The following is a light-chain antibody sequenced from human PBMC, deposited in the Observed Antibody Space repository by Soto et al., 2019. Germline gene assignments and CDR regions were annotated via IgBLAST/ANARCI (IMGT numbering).Light chain of an antibody. CDR2: KAS. J-gene: IGKJ2*01. V-gene: IGKV1-5*03. CDR1: QSISSW. Sequence: DIQMTQSPSTLSASVGDRVTITCRASQSISSWLAWYQQKPGKAPNLLIYKASSLESGVPSRFSGRGSGTEFTLTISSLQPDDFATYYCQHYNSNPYTFGQGTKLEIK. CDR3: QHYNSNPYT.